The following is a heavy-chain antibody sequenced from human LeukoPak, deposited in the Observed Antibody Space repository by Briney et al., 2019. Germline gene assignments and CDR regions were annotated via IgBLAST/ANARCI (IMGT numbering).Heavy chain of an antibody. CDR2: IYYSGST. V-gene: IGHV4-59*01. Sequence: SETLSLTCTVSGGSISSYYWSWIRQPPGKGLEWIGYIYYSGSTNYNPSLKSRVTISVDTSKNQFSLKPSSVTAADTAVYYCARYQEGYYYDSSASAFDIWGQGTMVTVSS. J-gene: IGHJ3*02. D-gene: IGHD3-22*01. CDR1: GGSISSYY. CDR3: ARYQEGYYYDSSASAFDI.